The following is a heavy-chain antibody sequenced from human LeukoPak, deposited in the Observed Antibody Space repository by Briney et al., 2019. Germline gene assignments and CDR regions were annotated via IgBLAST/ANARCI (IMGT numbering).Heavy chain of an antibody. CDR1: GFTVSNNY. Sequence: GGSLRLSCAASGFTVSNNYMSWVRQSPAKGLQWVSVIYSGGSTYYADSVKGRFTISRDNSKNTVYLQMNSLRAEDTAVYYCARDHSYDYYYYHGMDVWGPGTTVTVSS. J-gene: IGHJ6*02. CDR3: ARDHSYDYYYYHGMDV. D-gene: IGHD5-18*01. V-gene: IGHV3-53*01. CDR2: IYSGGST.